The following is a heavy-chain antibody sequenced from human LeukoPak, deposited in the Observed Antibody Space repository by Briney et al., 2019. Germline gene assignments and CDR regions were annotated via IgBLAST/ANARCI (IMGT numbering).Heavy chain of an antibody. V-gene: IGHV3-7*03. CDR2: IKPDGSDK. D-gene: IGHD3-3*01. J-gene: IGHJ5*02. CDR1: GFTFSGSW. Sequence: GGSLRLSCAASGFTFSGSWMSWIRQAPGKGLEWVANIKPDGSDKYYVDSVKGRFTISRDNAKNSLYLQMNSLRAEDTAVYYCARERIDFWSGYYSSGWGIQGVYWFDPWGQGTLVTVSS. CDR3: ARERIDFWSGYYSSGWGIQGVYWFDP.